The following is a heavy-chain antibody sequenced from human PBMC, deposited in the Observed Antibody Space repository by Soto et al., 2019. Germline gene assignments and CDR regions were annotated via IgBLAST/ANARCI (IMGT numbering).Heavy chain of an antibody. CDR2: INPGGGST. CDR1: GYTFTSYY. D-gene: IGHD1-26*01. CDR3: ARPTVVGATVRYFFDY. V-gene: IGHV1-46*01. Sequence: ASVKVSCKASGYTFTSYYIHWVRQAPGQGLEWMGVINPGGGSTNYAQKFKGRLTMTRDTSTSTVSMELSSLTSEDTAVYYCARPTVVGATVRYFFDYWGQGTRVTVSS. J-gene: IGHJ4*01.